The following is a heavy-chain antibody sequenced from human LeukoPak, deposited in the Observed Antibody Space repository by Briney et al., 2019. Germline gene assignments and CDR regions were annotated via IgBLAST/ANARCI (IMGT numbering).Heavy chain of an antibody. V-gene: IGHV3-49*04. J-gene: IGHJ4*02. D-gene: IGHD2-21*01. Sequence: SGGSLRLSCTTSGFAFGDYAMSWVRQAPGKGLEWIAFIRSKRFGGTIEYAASVKGRFTISRDDSKSTAYLQMNSLRPDDTAVYYCARSIVVVTYYLDYWGQGTLVTVSS. CDR3: ARSIVVVTYYLDY. CDR1: GFAFGDYA. CDR2: IRSKRFGGTI.